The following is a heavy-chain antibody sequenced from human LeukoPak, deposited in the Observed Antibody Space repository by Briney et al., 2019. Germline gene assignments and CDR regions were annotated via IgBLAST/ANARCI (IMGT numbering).Heavy chain of an antibody. J-gene: IGHJ4*02. D-gene: IGHD3-10*01. CDR2: ISYDGSNK. CDR1: GFTFSSYA. Sequence: PGRSLRLSCAASGFTFSSYAMHWVRQAPGKGLEWVAVISYDGSNKYYADSVKGRFTISRDNSKNTLYLQMNSLRAEDTAVYYCARDRHYYGSGSYYPYFDYWGQGTLVTVSS. V-gene: IGHV3-30-3*01. CDR3: ARDRHYYGSGSYYPYFDY.